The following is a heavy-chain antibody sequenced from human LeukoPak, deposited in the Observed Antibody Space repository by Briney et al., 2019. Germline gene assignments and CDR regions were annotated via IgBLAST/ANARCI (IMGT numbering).Heavy chain of an antibody. V-gene: IGHV4-38-2*02. CDR1: GYSISSGYY. Sequence: SETLSLTCAVSGYSISSGYYWGWIRQPPGKGLEWIGSIYHSGSTYYNPSLKSRVTISVDTSKNQFSLKLSSVTAADTAVYYCARDQGIVVVPAAISGGDPFDIWGQGTMVTVSS. CDR3: ARDQGIVVVPAAISGGDPFDI. CDR2: IYHSGST. J-gene: IGHJ3*02. D-gene: IGHD2-2*01.